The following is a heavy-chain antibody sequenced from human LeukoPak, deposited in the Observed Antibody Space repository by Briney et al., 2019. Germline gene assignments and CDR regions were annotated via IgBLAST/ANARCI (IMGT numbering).Heavy chain of an antibody. D-gene: IGHD5-18*01. Sequence: GGSLRLSCAASGFSFSDYYMSWIRQAPGKGLEWVSYISSSSSYTNYAASVKGRFTISRDNAKNSLYLQMNSLRAEDTAVYYCASGPAMVGYWGQGTLVTVSS. CDR2: ISSSSSYT. J-gene: IGHJ4*02. CDR1: GFSFSDYY. V-gene: IGHV3-11*06. CDR3: ASGPAMVGY.